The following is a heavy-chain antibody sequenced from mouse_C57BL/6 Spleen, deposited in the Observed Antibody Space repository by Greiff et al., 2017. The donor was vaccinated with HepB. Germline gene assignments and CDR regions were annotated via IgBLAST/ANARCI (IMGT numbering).Heavy chain of an antibody. D-gene: IGHD4-1*01. Sequence: QVQLQQPGAELVRPGTSVKLSCKASGYTFTSYWMHWVKQRPGQGLEWIGVIDPSDSYTNYNQKFKGKATLTVDTSSSTAYMQLSSLTSEDSAVYYCARGGTGTTYYFDYWGQGTTLTVSS. CDR2: IDPSDSYT. V-gene: IGHV1-59*01. CDR1: GYTFTSYW. CDR3: ARGGTGTTYYFDY. J-gene: IGHJ2*01.